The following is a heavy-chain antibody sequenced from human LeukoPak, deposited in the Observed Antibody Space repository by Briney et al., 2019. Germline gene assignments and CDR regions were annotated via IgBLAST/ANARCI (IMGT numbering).Heavy chain of an antibody. CDR2: IRSKAYGETA. CDR1: GFTFGDYA. J-gene: IGHJ4*02. Sequence: GESLRLSCTASGFTFGDYAMSWIRQASGKGLEWVGFIRSKAYGETADYAASVKGRFTISRDDSKAIAYLQMNSLKTEDTAVYHCTRDRGAYNLYDYWGQGTLVTVSS. CDR3: TRDRGAYNLYDY. D-gene: IGHD1-1*01. V-gene: IGHV3-49*03.